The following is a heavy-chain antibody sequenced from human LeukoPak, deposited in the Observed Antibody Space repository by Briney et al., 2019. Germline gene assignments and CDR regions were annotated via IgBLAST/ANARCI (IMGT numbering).Heavy chain of an antibody. CDR3: ARDPIAVAGLFDY. V-gene: IGHV3-23*01. Sequence: GGSLRLSCAASGFTFSNYAMSWVRQAPGKGLEWVSGISGSGGSTYYADSVKGRFTISRDNSKNTLYLQMNSLRAEDTAVYYCARDPIAVAGLFDYWGQGTLVTVSS. D-gene: IGHD6-19*01. J-gene: IGHJ4*02. CDR1: GFTFSNYA. CDR2: ISGSGGST.